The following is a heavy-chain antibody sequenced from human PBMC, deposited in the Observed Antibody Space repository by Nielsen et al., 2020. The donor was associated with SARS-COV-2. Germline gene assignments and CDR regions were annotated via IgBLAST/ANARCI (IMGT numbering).Heavy chain of an antibody. CDR3: ARDPYYYEENYYYYGMDV. Sequence: SVKVSCKASGGTFSSYAISWVRQAPGQGLEWMGGIIPIFGTANYAQKFQGRVTITADESTSTAYMELSSLRSDDTAVYYCARDPYYYEENYYYYGMDVWGQGTTVTVSS. J-gene: IGHJ6*02. V-gene: IGHV1-69*13. D-gene: IGHD3-22*01. CDR1: GGTFSSYA. CDR2: IIPIFGTA.